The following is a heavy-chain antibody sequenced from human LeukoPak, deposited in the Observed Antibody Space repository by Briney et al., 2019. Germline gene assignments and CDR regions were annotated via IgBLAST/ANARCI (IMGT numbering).Heavy chain of an antibody. J-gene: IGHJ4*02. D-gene: IGHD3-9*01. CDR1: GGSFSGYY. CDR3: ARLRNDILTARNRLFDY. CDR2: INHSGST. Sequence: SETLSLTCAVYGGSFSGYYWSWIRQPPGKGLEWIGEINHSGSTNYNPSLKSRVTISVDTSKNQFSLKLSSVTAADTAVYYCARLRNDILTARNRLFDYWGQGTLVTVSS. V-gene: IGHV4-34*01.